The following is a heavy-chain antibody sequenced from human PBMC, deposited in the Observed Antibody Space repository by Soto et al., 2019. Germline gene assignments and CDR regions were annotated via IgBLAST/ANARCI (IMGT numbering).Heavy chain of an antibody. D-gene: IGHD3-10*01. V-gene: IGHV2-5*02. CDR2: IYWDDDK. CDR3: AHKSYYGSGSLDY. Sequence: QITLKESGPTLVKPTQTLTLTCTFSGFSLSTGVGVGWIRQPPGKALECLALIYWDDDKRYSSSLKSRLTITKHTSKNQVVLIMTNMDPVDTATYYCAHKSYYGSGSLDYWGQGILVTVSS. J-gene: IGHJ4*02. CDR1: GFSLSTGVG.